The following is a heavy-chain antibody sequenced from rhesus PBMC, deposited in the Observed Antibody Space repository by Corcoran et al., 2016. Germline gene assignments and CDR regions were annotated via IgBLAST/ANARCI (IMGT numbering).Heavy chain of an antibody. CDR1: GGSISSNY. CDR2: IYGSVRST. Sequence: QVQLLESGPGLVTPSATLSLTCAAVGGSISSNYLSWSRQPPGKGLEWFGHIYGSVRSTDYNPSLKSRVTISTDTSKNQFSLKLSSVTAADTAVYYCARVYSSGPTHFDYWGQGVLVTVSS. CDR3: ARVYSSGPTHFDY. D-gene: IGHD6-31*01. J-gene: IGHJ4*01. V-gene: IGHV4-160*01.